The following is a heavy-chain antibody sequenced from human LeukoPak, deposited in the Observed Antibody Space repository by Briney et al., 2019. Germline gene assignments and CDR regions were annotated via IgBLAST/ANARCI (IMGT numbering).Heavy chain of an antibody. Sequence: PSETLSLTCTVSGGSISGSIYYWDWIRLPPGKGLEWIGSVNYFGTAYYNPSLKSRVTISVDTSKNQFSLKLLSATAADTAVYYCARDGTGGDGNYWGQGTLVTVSS. CDR2: VNYFGTA. CDR1: GGSISGSIYY. J-gene: IGHJ4*02. CDR3: ARDGTGGDGNY. V-gene: IGHV4-39*07. D-gene: IGHD3-16*01.